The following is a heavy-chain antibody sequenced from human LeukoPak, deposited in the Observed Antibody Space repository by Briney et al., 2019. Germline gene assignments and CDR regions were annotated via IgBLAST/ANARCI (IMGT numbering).Heavy chain of an antibody. Sequence: SQTLSLTCTVSGGSISSGGYYWSWIRQHPGKGLEWIGYIYYSGSTYYNPSLKSRVTISVDTPKNQFSLKLSSVTAADTAVYYCASLYCSSTSCQFDYWGQGTLVTVSS. CDR3: ASLYCSSTSCQFDY. J-gene: IGHJ4*02. V-gene: IGHV4-31*03. CDR1: GGSISSGGYY. CDR2: IYYSGST. D-gene: IGHD2-2*01.